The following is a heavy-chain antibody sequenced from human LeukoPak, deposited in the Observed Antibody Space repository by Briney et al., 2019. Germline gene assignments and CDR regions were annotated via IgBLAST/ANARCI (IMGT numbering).Heavy chain of an antibody. Sequence: GGSLRLSCAASGFTFSSHAMNWVRQTPGKGLEWVSGISESGDSTSYTDSVKGRFTISRDNSKNMLYLQMNSLRAEDTAVYYCAREYGSGSYDYWGQGTLVTVSS. V-gene: IGHV3-23*01. CDR2: ISESGDST. CDR1: GFTFSSHA. CDR3: AREYGSGSYDY. D-gene: IGHD3-10*01. J-gene: IGHJ4*02.